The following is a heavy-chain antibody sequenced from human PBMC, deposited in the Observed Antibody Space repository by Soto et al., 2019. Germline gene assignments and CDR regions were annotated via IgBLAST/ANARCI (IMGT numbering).Heavy chain of an antibody. J-gene: IGHJ6*03. CDR3: ARKGDYDILTGYERAGSYYYYMDV. D-gene: IGHD3-9*01. CDR2: IIPILGIA. V-gene: IGHV1-69*02. CDR1: GGTFSSYT. Sequence: QVQLVQSGAEVKKPGSSVKVSCKASGGTFSSYTISWVRQAPGQGLEWMGRIIPILGIANYAQKFQGRVTITADKSTSTAYMELSSLRSEDTAVYYCARKGDYDILTGYERAGSYYYYMDVWGKGTTVTVSS.